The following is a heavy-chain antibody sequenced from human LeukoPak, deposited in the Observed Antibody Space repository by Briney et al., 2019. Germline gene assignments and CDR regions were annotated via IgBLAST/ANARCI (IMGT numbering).Heavy chain of an antibody. J-gene: IGHJ4*02. CDR2: IKNDGAVK. D-gene: IGHD6-13*01. Sequence: PGGSLTLSCAASGFTFSYHWMTWVRQAPGKGLEWVANIKNDGAVKNYVDSVKGRFTISRDKAKNSLYLQMNSLRAEDTAVYYCAKDSYSKGDFWGQGVLVTVSS. V-gene: IGHV3-7*01. CDR1: GFTFSYHW. CDR3: AKDSYSKGDF.